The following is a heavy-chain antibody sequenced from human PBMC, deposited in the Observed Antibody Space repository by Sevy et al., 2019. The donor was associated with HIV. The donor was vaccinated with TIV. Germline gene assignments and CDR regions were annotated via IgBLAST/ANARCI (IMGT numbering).Heavy chain of an antibody. J-gene: IGHJ4*01. CDR3: ARALGSGEYDY. D-gene: IGHD3-10*01. CDR1: GDSVSSNSAA. V-gene: IGHV6-1*01. CDR2: TYYRSKWYN. Sequence: QSQTLSLTCVISGDSVSSNSAAWSWIRQSPSRGLEWLGRTYYRSKWYNDYAVPVKSRLTINPDTSKNHFSRQLNSVTPEDSAVYYCARALGSGEYDYWGHGTLVTVSS.